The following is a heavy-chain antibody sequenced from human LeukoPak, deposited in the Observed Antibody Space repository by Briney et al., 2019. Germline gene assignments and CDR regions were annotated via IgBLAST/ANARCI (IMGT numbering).Heavy chain of an antibody. CDR2: IYYSGST. Sequence: PSQTLSLTCTVSGGSISSGGYYWSWIRQPPGKGLEWIGYIYYSGSTYYNPSLKSRVTISVDTSKNQFSLKLSSVTAADTAVYYCARDGEYYYGSGSRPEYFQHWGQGTLVTVSS. J-gene: IGHJ1*01. CDR3: ARDGEYYYGSGSRPEYFQH. D-gene: IGHD3-10*01. CDR1: GGSISSGGYY. V-gene: IGHV4-30-2*01.